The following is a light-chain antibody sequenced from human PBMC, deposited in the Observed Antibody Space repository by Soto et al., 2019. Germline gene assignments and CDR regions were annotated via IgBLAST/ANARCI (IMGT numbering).Light chain of an antibody. J-gene: IGLJ2*01. CDR2: GNT. CDR1: SSNIWAGFD. Sequence: QSVLTQPPSVSGAPGQRVTISCTGSSSNIWAGFDVLWYQQLPGTAPKLLIYGNTNRPSGVPDRFSGSKSGTSASLAITGLQAEDEADYYFQSYDSSLSASRVFGGGTKVTVL. CDR3: QSYDSSLSASRV. V-gene: IGLV1-40*01.